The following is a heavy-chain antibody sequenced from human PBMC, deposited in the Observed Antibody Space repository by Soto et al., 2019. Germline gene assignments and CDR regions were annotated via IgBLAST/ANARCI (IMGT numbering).Heavy chain of an antibody. J-gene: IGHJ4*02. Sequence: PSETLXLTCTVSGGSISSGGYYWSWIRQHPGKGLEWIGYIYYSGSTNYNPSLKSRVTISVDTSKNQFSLKLSSVTAADMAVYYCARARRPGIAVAGTDYWGQGTLVTVSS. D-gene: IGHD6-19*01. V-gene: IGHV4-61*08. CDR1: GGSISSGGYY. CDR3: ARARRPGIAVAGTDY. CDR2: IYYSGST.